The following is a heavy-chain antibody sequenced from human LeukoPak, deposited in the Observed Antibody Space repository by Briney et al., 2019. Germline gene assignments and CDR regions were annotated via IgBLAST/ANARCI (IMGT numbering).Heavy chain of an antibody. Sequence: SVKVSCKASGYTFTSYAISWVRQAPGQGLEWMGGIIPIFGTANYVQKFQGRVTITADESTSTAYMELSSLRSEDTAVYYCARSSSSWPHFDYWGQGTLVTVSS. D-gene: IGHD6-13*01. J-gene: IGHJ4*02. CDR1: GYTFTSYA. CDR2: IIPIFGTA. CDR3: ARSSSSWPHFDY. V-gene: IGHV1-69*13.